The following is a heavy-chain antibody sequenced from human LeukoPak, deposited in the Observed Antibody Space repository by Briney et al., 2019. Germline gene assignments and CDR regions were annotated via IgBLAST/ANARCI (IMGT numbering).Heavy chain of an antibody. CDR2: IYYSGST. CDR1: GGSISSYY. D-gene: IGHD3-16*01. CDR3: ARERHRLETRYYGMDV. V-gene: IGHV4-59*01. Sequence: SETLSLTCTVSGGSISSYYWSWIRQPPGKRLEWIGYIYYSGSTNYNPSPKSRVTISVDTSKNQFSLKLSSVTAADTAVYYCARERHRLETRYYGMDVWGQGTTVTVSS. J-gene: IGHJ6*02.